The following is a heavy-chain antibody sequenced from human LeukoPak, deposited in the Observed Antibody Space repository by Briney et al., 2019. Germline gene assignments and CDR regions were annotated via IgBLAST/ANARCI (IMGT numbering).Heavy chain of an antibody. Sequence: TLSLTCTVSGGSISSGGYYWSWVRQHPGKGLEWIGYIYYSGSTYYNPSLKSRVTISVDTSKNQFSLKLSSVTAADTAVYYCARALPAAGTHNWFDPWGQGTLVTVSS. CDR1: GGSISSGGYY. V-gene: IGHV4-31*03. CDR2: IYYSGST. J-gene: IGHJ5*02. CDR3: ARALPAAGTHNWFDP. D-gene: IGHD6-13*01.